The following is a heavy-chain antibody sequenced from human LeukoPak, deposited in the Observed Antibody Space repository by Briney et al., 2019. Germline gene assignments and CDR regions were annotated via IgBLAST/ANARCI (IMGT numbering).Heavy chain of an antibody. V-gene: IGHV3-48*02. J-gene: IGHJ6*02. CDR3: ARANGMDV. CDR1: GFTFSSYS. Sequence: GGSLRLSCAASGFTFSSYSMNWVRQAPGKGLEWVSYISSTSSTIYYADSVKGRFTISRDNAKNSLYLQMSSLRDDDTALYYCARANGMDVWGQGTTVTASS. CDR2: ISSTSSTI.